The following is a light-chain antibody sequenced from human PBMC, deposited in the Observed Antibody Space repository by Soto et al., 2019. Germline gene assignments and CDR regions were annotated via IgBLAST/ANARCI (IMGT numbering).Light chain of an antibody. V-gene: IGKV2-30*01. Sequence: VVMTQSPLSLPVTLGQPASISCRSSQSLVSSDGNTYLNWFQQRPGKSPWRLMYNLSYRDSGDPDRFCGSGSGDDFTHRISWVEASDVGIYYCMQRTQWSPTFGGGTKVELK. CDR3: MQRTQWSPT. CDR2: NLS. J-gene: IGKJ4*01. CDR1: QSLVSSDGNTY.